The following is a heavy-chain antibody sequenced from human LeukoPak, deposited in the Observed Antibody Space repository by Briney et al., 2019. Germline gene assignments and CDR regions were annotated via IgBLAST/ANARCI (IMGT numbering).Heavy chain of an antibody. CDR2: INTGNGQK. J-gene: IGHJ4*02. CDR1: GYTFTKFD. V-gene: IGHV1-3*04. Sequence: ASVTVSYKTSGYTFTKFDIHWVRQAPGQRLERRGWINTGNGQKKYSENFEGRVTMTRDTSTSTICVEVRSLPSEDTGLYYCARYFGSGTYLDYWGQGTLLSASS. CDR3: ARYFGSGTYLDY. D-gene: IGHD3-10*01.